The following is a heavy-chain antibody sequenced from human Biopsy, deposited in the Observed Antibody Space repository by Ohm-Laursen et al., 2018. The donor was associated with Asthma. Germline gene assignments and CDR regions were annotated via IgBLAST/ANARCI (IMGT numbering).Heavy chain of an antibody. V-gene: IGHV1-3*01. J-gene: IGHJ3*02. CDR2: INAGNGNT. D-gene: IGHD3-9*01. CDR3: ARTYYDFLTGQVNDALAM. Sequence: SSVKVSCKASGDSFSNYAISWVRQAPGQGLEWMGWINAGNGNTKYSEKFQGRVIITRDTPASTAYMDLSSLRSEDTAVYYCARTYYDFLTGQVNDALAMWGQGTVVTVSS. CDR1: GDSFSNYA.